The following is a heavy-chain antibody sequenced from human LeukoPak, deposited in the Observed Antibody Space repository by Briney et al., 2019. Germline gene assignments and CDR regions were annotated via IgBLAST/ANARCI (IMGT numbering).Heavy chain of an antibody. CDR3: ASLRRITYFDY. CDR2: IYSGGST. J-gene: IGHJ4*02. Sequence: GGSLRLSCAASGFTFSSYAMSWVRQAPGKGLEWVSVIYSGGSTYYADSVKGRFTISRDNSKNTLYLQMNSLRAEDTAVYYCASLRRITYFDYWGQGTLVTVSS. D-gene: IGHD3-16*01. CDR1: GFTFSSYA. V-gene: IGHV3-53*01.